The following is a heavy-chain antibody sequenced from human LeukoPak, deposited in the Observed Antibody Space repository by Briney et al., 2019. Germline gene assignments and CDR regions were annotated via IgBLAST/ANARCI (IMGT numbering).Heavy chain of an antibody. J-gene: IGHJ4*01. Sequence: GGSLRRSCAASGFTFSSYPMYWVRQAPGKGLEWVAVISYDGSNKYYADSVKGRFTISRDDSKNTLYLQMNSLRAEDTAVYYCARVGSRDGCNLGYFDYWGQGTLVTVSS. CDR1: GFTFSSYP. V-gene: IGHV3-30-3*01. CDR2: ISYDGSNK. D-gene: IGHD5-24*01. CDR3: ARVGSRDGCNLGYFDY.